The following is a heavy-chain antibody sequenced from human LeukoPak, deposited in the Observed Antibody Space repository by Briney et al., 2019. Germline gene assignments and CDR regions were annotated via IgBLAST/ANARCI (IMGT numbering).Heavy chain of an antibody. CDR3: ARGYGTV. D-gene: IGHD5-18*01. V-gene: IGHV3-74*01. CDR1: GFTFSSYW. J-gene: IGHJ4*02. Sequence: AGSLRLSCAASGFTFSSYWMHWVRQGPEKGLVWVARISTDGSFTSYADSVKGRFTSSRDNAKNTLYLQMNSLRDEDAAIYYCARGYGTVWGQGTLVAVSS. CDR2: ISTDGSFT.